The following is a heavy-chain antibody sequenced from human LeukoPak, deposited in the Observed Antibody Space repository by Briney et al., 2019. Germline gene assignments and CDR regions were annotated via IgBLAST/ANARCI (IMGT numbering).Heavy chain of an antibody. J-gene: IGHJ4*02. CDR2: IYYSGST. CDR1: GGSISSSSSY. Sequence: SETLSLTCTVSGGSISSSSSYWGWIRQPPGKGLEWIGSIYYSGSTYYNPSLKRRVTMSVDTSKNQFSLKLSSVTAADTAVYYCAREWGSYRSFDYWGQGTLVTVSS. CDR3: AREWGSYRSFDY. V-gene: IGHV4-39*07. D-gene: IGHD3-16*02.